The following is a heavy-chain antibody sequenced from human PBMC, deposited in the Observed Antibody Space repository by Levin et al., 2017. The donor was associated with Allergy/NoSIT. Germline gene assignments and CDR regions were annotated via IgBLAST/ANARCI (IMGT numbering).Heavy chain of an antibody. CDR1: GFTFSSYA. D-gene: IGHD6-19*01. Sequence: GGSLRLSCAASGFTFSSYAMHWVRQAPGKGLEYVSAISSNGGSTYYANSVKGRFTISRDNSKNTLYLQMGSLRAEDMAVYYCARADSSGWSPHYWGQGTLVTVSS. J-gene: IGHJ4*02. CDR2: ISSNGGST. CDR3: ARADSSGWSPHY. V-gene: IGHV3-64*01.